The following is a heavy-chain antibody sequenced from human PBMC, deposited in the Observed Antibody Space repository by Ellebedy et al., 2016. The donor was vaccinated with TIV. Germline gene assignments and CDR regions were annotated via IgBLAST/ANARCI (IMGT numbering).Heavy chain of an antibody. J-gene: IGHJ5*02. CDR1: GFTFSSYA. CDR2: ISSNGVTT. D-gene: IGHD6-13*01. CDR3: VKAWHSSSRYSNWFDP. V-gene: IGHV3-64D*09. Sequence: GESLKISCSVSGFTFSSYAMHWVRQAPGKGLQYVSAISSNGVTTDYADSVEGRFTISRDNSKNTLYLQMRSLRPEDTAVYYCVKAWHSSSRYSNWFDPWGQGTLVIVSS.